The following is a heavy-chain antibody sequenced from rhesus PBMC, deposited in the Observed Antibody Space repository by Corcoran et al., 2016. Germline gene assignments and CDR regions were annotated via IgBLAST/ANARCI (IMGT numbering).Heavy chain of an antibody. CDR3: ARDRFYGSSYVAYFDY. D-gene: IGHD4-29*01. Sequence: QVQLQESGPGLVKPSETLSLTCAVSGGSISSSYWSWIRQAPGKGLEWIGYIYGSGSSTNYNPSLKSRVTLSVDTSKNQLSLKLSSVTTADTAVYYCARDRFYGSSYVAYFDYWGQGVLVTVSS. V-gene: IGHV4S11*01. CDR2: IYGSGSST. J-gene: IGHJ4*01. CDR1: GGSISSSY.